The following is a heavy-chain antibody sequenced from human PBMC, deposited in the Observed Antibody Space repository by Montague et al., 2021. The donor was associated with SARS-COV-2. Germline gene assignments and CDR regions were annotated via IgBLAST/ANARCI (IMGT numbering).Heavy chain of an antibody. Sequence: SETLSLTCTVSGGSISSYNWSWIRQPPGKGLECIGYTYYSGNTNYNPSLKSRVTISVDASKGQFSLKLSSVTAADTAVYYCAGLQGDGSLYGMDIWGQGTTVTVSS. CDR3: AGLQGDGSLYGMDI. CDR2: TYYSGNT. D-gene: IGHD5-24*01. J-gene: IGHJ6*02. V-gene: IGHV4-59*01. CDR1: GGSISSYN.